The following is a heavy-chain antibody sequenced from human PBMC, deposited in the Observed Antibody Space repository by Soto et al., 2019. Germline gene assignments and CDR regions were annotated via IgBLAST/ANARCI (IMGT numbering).Heavy chain of an antibody. CDR1: GFVFSNYG. J-gene: IGHJ4*02. Sequence: QVQVVESGGGVVQPGRSLRLSCAASGFVFSNYGMHWVRQAPGKGLEWVAVISNDGNDEYYIDSVKGRFTISRDNSKNTLYLQMNTLITEYTALYYCTKAIHRVRNHLGADYSGQGTLVTVSS. CDR3: TKAIHRVRNHLGADY. D-gene: IGHD3-16*01. CDR2: ISNDGNDE. V-gene: IGHV3-30*18.